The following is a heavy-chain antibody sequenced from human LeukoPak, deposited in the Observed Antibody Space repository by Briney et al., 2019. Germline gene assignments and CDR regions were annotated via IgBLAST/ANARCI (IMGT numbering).Heavy chain of an antibody. CDR1: GYTFTSYY. Sequence: ASVKVSCKASGYTFTSYYMHWVRQAPGQGLEWMGIINPSGGSTSYAQKFQGRVTMTTDTSTSTAYMELRSLRSDDTAVYYCARSHSSGWGTTVDYWGQGTLVTVSS. V-gene: IGHV1-46*01. D-gene: IGHD6-19*01. J-gene: IGHJ4*02. CDR2: INPSGGST. CDR3: ARSHSSGWGTTVDY.